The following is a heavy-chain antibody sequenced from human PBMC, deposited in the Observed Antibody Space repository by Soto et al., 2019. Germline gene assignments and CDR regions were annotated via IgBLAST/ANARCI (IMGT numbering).Heavy chain of an antibody. Sequence: SETLSLTCTVSGGSINSYFWSWIRQSPGKGLEWIGYIYYSGSTNYNPSLKSRVTISVDTSKNQFSLKLSSVTAADTAVYYCARELENYYDSSGYYWFDPWGPGTLVTVSS. CDR3: ARELENYYDSSGYYWFDP. J-gene: IGHJ5*02. D-gene: IGHD3-22*01. CDR1: GGSINSYF. V-gene: IGHV4-59*01. CDR2: IYYSGST.